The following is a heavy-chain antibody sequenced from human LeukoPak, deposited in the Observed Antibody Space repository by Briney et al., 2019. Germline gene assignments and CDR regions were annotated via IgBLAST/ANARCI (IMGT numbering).Heavy chain of an antibody. D-gene: IGHD5-18*01. V-gene: IGHV3-23*01. CDR2: ISGSGGST. J-gene: IGHJ4*02. CDR3: AKDVPGYSYGLLGYYFDY. Sequence: GGSLRLSCAASGFTFSSYAMSWVRQAPGKGLEWVSAISGSGGSTYYADSVKGRFTISRDNSKNTLYLQMNSLRAEDTAVYYCAKDVPGYSYGLLGYYFDYWGQGTLVAVSS. CDR1: GFTFSSYA.